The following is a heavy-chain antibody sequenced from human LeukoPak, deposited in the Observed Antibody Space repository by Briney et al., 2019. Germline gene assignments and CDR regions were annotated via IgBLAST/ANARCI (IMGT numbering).Heavy chain of an antibody. Sequence: SETLSLTCTVSGGSISSYYWNWIRQPAGKGLEWIGRIYTSGSTNYNPSLKSRVTMSVDTSKNQFSLKLSSVTAADTAVYYCARDNWNYFPHYYYGMDVWGQGTTVTVSS. CDR1: GGSISSYY. V-gene: IGHV4-4*07. CDR2: IYTSGST. CDR3: ARDNWNYFPHYYYGMDV. D-gene: IGHD1-7*01. J-gene: IGHJ6*02.